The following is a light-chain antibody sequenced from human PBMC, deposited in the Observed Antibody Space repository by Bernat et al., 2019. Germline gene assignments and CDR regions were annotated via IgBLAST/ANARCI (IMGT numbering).Light chain of an antibody. J-gene: IGLJ3*02. CDR2: EVT. V-gene: IGLV2-8*01. CDR3: SSCAVSDNWV. Sequence: QSALTQPPSASGSPGQSVAISCTGTSSDVGGYNYVSWYQQHPGKAPKLVIYEVTKRPSGVPDRFSGSKSGNTASLTVSGLQAEDEADYYCSSCAVSDNWVFGGGTKLTVL. CDR1: SSDVGGYNY.